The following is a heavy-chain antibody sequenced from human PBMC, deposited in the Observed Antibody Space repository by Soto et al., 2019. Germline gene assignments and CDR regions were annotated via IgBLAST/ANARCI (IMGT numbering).Heavy chain of an antibody. Sequence: WGSLRLSCAASGFTFSSFGMHWVRQAPGKGLEWVAVISYDGSNKYYADSVKGRFTISRDNSKNTLYLQMNSLRAEDMAVYYCAKDGGDSYGEIDYWGQGTLVTVSS. D-gene: IGHD5-18*01. CDR3: AKDGGDSYGEIDY. CDR2: ISYDGSNK. J-gene: IGHJ4*02. V-gene: IGHV3-30*18. CDR1: GFTFSSFG.